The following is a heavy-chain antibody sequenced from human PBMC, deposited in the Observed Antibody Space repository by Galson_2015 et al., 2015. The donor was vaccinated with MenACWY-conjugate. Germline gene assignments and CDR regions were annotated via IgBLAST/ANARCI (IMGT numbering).Heavy chain of an antibody. CDR2: ST. V-gene: IGHV1-46*01. D-gene: IGHD2-21*02. Sequence: STTYAQKFQGRITMTRDTSTSTVYMELSSLRSEDTAVYYCARDREVAVTANRDYYYGMDVWGQGTTVTVSS. CDR3: ARDREVAVTANRDYYYGMDV. J-gene: IGHJ6*02.